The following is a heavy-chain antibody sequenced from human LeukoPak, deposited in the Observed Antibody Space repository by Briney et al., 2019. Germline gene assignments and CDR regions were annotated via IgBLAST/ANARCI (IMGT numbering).Heavy chain of an antibody. CDR2: INPDGRDT. CDR1: GFTFSSYW. J-gene: IGHJ1*01. V-gene: IGHV3-7*01. Sequence: AGGSLRLSCAASGFTFSSYWMNWARQAPGKGLEWVAHINPDGRDTYYVDSVKGRFTISRDNAQNSMYLQMNSLRVEDTAVYYCTSWGDTTAEYFQRWGQGTLVTVSS. CDR3: TSWGDTTAEYFQR. D-gene: IGHD2-21*02.